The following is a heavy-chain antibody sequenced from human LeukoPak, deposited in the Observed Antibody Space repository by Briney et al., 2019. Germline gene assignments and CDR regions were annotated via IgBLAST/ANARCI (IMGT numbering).Heavy chain of an antibody. CDR1: GGTFSSYA. D-gene: IGHD4-17*01. V-gene: IGHV1-69*04. Sequence: ASVKVSCKASGGTFSSYAISWVRQAPGQGLEWMGRIIPILGIANYAQKFQGRVTITADKSTSTAYMELSSLRSEDTAVYYCACATTVTTSPGGWGQGTLVTVSS. CDR2: IIPILGIA. J-gene: IGHJ4*02. CDR3: ACATTVTTSPGG.